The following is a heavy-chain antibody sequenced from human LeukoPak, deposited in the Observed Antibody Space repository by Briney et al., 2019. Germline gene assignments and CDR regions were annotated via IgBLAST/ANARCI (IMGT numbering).Heavy chain of an antibody. J-gene: IGHJ4*02. CDR2: INHSGST. Sequence: TSETLSLTCAVYGGSFSGYYWSWIRQPPGKGLEWIGEINHSGSTNYNPSLKSRVTISVGTSKNQFSLKLSSVTAADTAVYYCARLVYGDIDYWGQGTLVTVSS. V-gene: IGHV4-34*01. D-gene: IGHD4-17*01. CDR3: ARLVYGDIDY. CDR1: GGSFSGYY.